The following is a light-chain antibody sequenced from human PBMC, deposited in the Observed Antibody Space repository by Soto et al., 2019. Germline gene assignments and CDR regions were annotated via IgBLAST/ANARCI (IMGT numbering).Light chain of an antibody. Sequence: IVLTQSPGTLSLSTGDRATLSCVSSQSISNRYLAWYQQKPGLAPRLVVYDASTRATGIPDRFSGSGSGTDCTLTISRLEPEDFAVYYCQHYSDLPQTFGQGTKVDI. CDR1: QSISNRY. CDR2: DAS. CDR3: QHYSDLPQT. V-gene: IGKV3D-20*01. J-gene: IGKJ1*01.